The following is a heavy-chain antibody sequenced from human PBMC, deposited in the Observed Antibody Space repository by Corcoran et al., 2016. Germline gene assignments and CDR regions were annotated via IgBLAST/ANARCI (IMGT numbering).Heavy chain of an antibody. CDR1: GFTFSNAW. Sequence: EVQLVESGGGLVKPGGSLRLSCAASGFTFSNAWMSWVRQAPGKGLEWVAHIKGGDNEKYYVDSVKGRFTISRDNDKKLVYLQMNSLRAEDTAVYYCGRSSWNDYWGQGTLVTVSS. J-gene: IGHJ4*02. CDR2: IKGGDNEK. V-gene: IGHV3-7*01. CDR3: GRSSWNDY. D-gene: IGHD6-13*01.